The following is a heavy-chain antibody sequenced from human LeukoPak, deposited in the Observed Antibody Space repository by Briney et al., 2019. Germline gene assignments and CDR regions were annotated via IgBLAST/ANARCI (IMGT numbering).Heavy chain of an antibody. Sequence: GGSLRLSCAASGFTFSNAWMSWVRQPPGKGLEWVGRIKSKTDGGTTDYAAPVKGRFTISRDDSKNTLYLQMNSLKTGDTAVYNCTTLGDIVVVPADYWGQGTLVTVSS. J-gene: IGHJ4*02. CDR1: GFTFSNAW. CDR2: IKSKTDGGTT. D-gene: IGHD2-2*01. CDR3: TTLGDIVVVPADY. V-gene: IGHV3-15*01.